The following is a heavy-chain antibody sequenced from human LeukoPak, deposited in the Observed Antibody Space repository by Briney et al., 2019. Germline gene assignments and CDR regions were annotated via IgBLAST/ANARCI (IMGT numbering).Heavy chain of an antibody. V-gene: IGHV3-23*01. CDR3: ASGDYVWGSYRYWFDY. CDR1: GFTFSSYA. CDR2: ISGSGGST. D-gene: IGHD3-16*02. J-gene: IGHJ4*02. Sequence: LPGGSLRLSCAASGFTFSSYAMSWVRQAPGKGLEWVSAISGSGGSTYYADSVKGRFTISRDNSKSTLYLQMNSLRAEDTAVYYCASGDYVWGSYRYWFDYWGQGTLVTVSS.